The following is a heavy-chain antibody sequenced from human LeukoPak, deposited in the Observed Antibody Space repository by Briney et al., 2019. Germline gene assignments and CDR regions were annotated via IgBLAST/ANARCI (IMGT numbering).Heavy chain of an antibody. Sequence: SVKVSCKASGGTFSSYAISWVRQAPGQGLEWMGGIIPIFGTANYAQKFQGGVTITTDESTSTAYMELSSLRSEDTAVYYCARGHCSSTSCYTWDWFDPWGQGTLVTVSS. V-gene: IGHV1-69*05. CDR2: IIPIFGTA. CDR1: GGTFSSYA. CDR3: ARGHCSSTSCYTWDWFDP. J-gene: IGHJ5*02. D-gene: IGHD2-2*02.